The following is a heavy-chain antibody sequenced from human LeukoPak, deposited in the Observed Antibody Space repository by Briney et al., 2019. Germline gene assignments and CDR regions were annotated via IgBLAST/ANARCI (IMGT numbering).Heavy chain of an antibody. CDR3: ARGKIALCFDY. V-gene: IGHV4-31*11. D-gene: IGHD2-2*01. CDR1: GGSISSGGYY. Sequence: PSETLSLTCAVSGGSISSGGYYWSWIRQHPGKGLEWIGYIYYSGSTYYNPSLESRVTISVDTSKNQFSLKLSSVTAADTAVYYCARGKIALCFDYWGQGTLVTVSS. CDR2: IYYSGST. J-gene: IGHJ4*02.